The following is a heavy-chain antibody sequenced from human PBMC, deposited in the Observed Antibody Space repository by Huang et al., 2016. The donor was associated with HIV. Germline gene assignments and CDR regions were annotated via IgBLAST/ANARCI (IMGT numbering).Heavy chain of an antibody. CDR3: ARRGRGYYRFDY. J-gene: IGHJ4*01. CDR2: IYFRGNP. V-gene: IGHV4-39*01. D-gene: IGHD3-22*01. CDR1: GGSISSSSYY. Sequence: QLQLQESGPGLVKPSETLSLTCTVSGGSISSSSYYGGWLRQPQGKGLEWIGSIYFRGNPYYNPPLKIPVRISLDITKLQFARNLSSVPAADTTVYYCARRGRGYYRFDYWGHGTLVTVSS.